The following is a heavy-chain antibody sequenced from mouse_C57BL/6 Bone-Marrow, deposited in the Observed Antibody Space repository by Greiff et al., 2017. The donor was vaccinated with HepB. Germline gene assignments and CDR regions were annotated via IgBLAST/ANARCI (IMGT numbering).Heavy chain of an antibody. V-gene: IGHV5-2*01. CDR2: INSDGGST. Sequence: EVQGVESGGGLVQPGESLKLSCESNEYEFPSHDMSWVRKTPEKRLELVAAINSDGGSTYYPDTMERRVITYRDNTKKTLYLKMSSLRSEDTALYYCAGHPYGNYWYFDVWGTGTTVTVSS. CDR1: EYEFPSHD. J-gene: IGHJ1*03. CDR3: AGHPYGNYWYFDV. D-gene: IGHD2-1*01.